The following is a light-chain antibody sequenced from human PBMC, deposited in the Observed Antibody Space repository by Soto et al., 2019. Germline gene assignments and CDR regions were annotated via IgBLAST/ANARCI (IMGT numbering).Light chain of an antibody. V-gene: IGKV1-6*01. CDR2: AAS. CDR3: LQDYNFPYT. CDR1: QGIKSD. Sequence: AIQMTQSPSSLPASVGDRVTITCRASQGIKSDLAWYQQKPGKAPKLLILAASSLQSGVPSRFSGSGSGTDFTLTISSLQPEDFATYYCLQDYNFPYTFGQGTKVDIK. J-gene: IGKJ2*01.